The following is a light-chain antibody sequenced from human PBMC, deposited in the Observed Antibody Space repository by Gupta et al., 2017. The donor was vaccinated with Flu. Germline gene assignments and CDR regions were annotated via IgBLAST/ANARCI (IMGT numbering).Light chain of an antibody. Sequence: QSVTISCTGTSSDVGSSNYVSWYQQHPGNAPKLMMYDVNERPSGVPDRFSGSKSGTTASLTISGLQTEDDDYYYCYSHTGSLYVFGPGTKVTVL. CDR3: YSHTGSLYV. J-gene: IGLJ1*01. CDR1: SSDVGSSNY. CDR2: DVN. V-gene: IGLV2-11*01.